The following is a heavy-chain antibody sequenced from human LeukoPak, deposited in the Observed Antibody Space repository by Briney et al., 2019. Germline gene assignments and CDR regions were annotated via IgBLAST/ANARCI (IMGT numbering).Heavy chain of an antibody. D-gene: IGHD6-6*01. Sequence: GGSLRLSCAASGFTFSNYAMTWVRQAPGKGLEWVSAISGSGSSTYYAGSVKGRFTISRDNSKNTLYLEMNGLRAEDTAVYYCANSYTTSSRIPYDSWGQGTLVTVSP. CDR2: ISGSGSST. J-gene: IGHJ4*02. V-gene: IGHV3-23*01. CDR1: GFTFSNYA. CDR3: ANSYTTSSRIPYDS.